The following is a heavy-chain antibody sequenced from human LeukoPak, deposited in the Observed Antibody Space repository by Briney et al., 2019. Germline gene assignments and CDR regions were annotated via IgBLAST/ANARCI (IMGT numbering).Heavy chain of an antibody. J-gene: IGHJ4*02. Sequence: ASVKVSCKASVGTFSRYAISWVRQAPGQGLEWMGGIIPIFGTAHYAQKFQGRVTITTDESTSTAYMELSSLRSEDTAVYYCARGRGGYCSGTSCYTDFDYWGQGTLVTVSS. CDR2: IIPIFGTA. CDR1: VGTFSRYA. V-gene: IGHV1-69*05. D-gene: IGHD2-2*02. CDR3: ARGRGGYCSGTSCYTDFDY.